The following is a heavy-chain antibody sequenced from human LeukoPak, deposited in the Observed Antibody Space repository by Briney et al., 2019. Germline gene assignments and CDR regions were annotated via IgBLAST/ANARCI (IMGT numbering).Heavy chain of an antibody. V-gene: IGHV3-23*01. J-gene: IGHJ2*01. D-gene: IGHD1-14*01. CDR2: ISGSGGST. CDR1: GFTFSSYV. Sequence: PGGSLRLSCAASGFTFSSYVMSWVRQAPGKGLEWVSAISGSGGSTFYADSVKGRFTISRDNSKNTLYLQMNSLRAEDTAVYYCANTGGSVYLYFDLWGRGTLVTVSS. CDR3: ANTGGSVYLYFDL.